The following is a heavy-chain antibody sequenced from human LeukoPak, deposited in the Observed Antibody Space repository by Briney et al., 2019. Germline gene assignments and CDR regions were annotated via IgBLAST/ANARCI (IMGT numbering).Heavy chain of an antibody. CDR2: ISSSGST. V-gene: IGHV4-61*02. CDR1: GDSISSGDYY. Sequence: SETLSLTCTVSGDSISSGDYYWSWIRQPAGKGLEWIGRISSSGSTNYNPSLKSRVTISVDTSKNQFSLKLSSVTAADTAVYYCARGLDSSSSVSLYYYYMDVWGKGTTVTVSS. CDR3: ARGLDSSSSVSLYYYYMDV. J-gene: IGHJ6*03. D-gene: IGHD6-6*01.